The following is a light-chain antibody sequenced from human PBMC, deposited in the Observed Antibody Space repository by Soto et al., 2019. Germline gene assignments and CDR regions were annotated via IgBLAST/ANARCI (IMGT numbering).Light chain of an antibody. Sequence: QSALTQPASVSGSPGQSITISCTGTSSDVGAYNYVSWYQQHPGKAPKLMIYDVTNRPSGVSNRFSGSKSGNTASLTISGLQAEDEADYYCRSYTSSSTLVFGGGTKLTVI. J-gene: IGLJ2*01. CDR1: SSDVGAYNY. V-gene: IGLV2-14*03. CDR2: DVT. CDR3: RSYTSSSTLV.